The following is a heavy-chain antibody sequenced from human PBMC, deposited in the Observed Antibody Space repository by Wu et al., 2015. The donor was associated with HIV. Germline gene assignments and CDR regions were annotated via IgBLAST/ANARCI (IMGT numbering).Heavy chain of an antibody. CDR1: GYIFTSYG. Sequence: QLLQSGAEVKKSGASVKVSCKASGYIFTSYGLTWVRQAPGQGLEWMGYISAYSGNTNYAQKFQGRITMTTDTSTSTAYLDLRSLRSDDTATYFCARDADGIVGAQIGRYFDLWGPGTLVIVSS. J-gene: IGHJ2*01. V-gene: IGHV1-18*01. D-gene: IGHD1-26*01. CDR2: ISAYSGNT. CDR3: ARDADGIVGAQIGRYFDL.